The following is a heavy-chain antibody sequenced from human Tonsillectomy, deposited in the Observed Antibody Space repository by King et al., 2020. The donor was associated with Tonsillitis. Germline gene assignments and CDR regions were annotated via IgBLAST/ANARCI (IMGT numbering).Heavy chain of an antibody. Sequence: QLVQSGAEVKKPGASVKVSCKASGYTFTSYVISGVRQAPGQGLEWMGWISAYNGNTNYAQQLQGRVTMTTDPSTTTAYMALRSLRSDCTAVYYCARGGGINYDFWSGNIKSGDIMDVWGKGTTVTVSS. J-gene: IGHJ6*03. V-gene: IGHV1-18*01. CDR3: ARGGGINYDFWSGNIKSGDIMDV. CDR2: ISAYNGNT. D-gene: IGHD3-3*01. CDR1: GYTFTSYV.